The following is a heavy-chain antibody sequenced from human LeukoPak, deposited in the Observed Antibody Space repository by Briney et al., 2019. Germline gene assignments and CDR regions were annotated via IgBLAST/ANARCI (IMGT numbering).Heavy chain of an antibody. J-gene: IGHJ3*02. D-gene: IGHD1-26*01. CDR2: IYPGDSDT. CDR1: GYSFTSYW. V-gene: IGHV5-51*01. CDR3: ARRVAGSYHDAFDI. Sequence: GESLKISCTGSGYSFTSYWIGWVRQMPGKGLEWMGIIYPGDSDTRYSPSFQGQVTISADRSISTAYLQWSSLRASDTAMYYCARRVAGSYHDAFDIWGQGTMVTVSS.